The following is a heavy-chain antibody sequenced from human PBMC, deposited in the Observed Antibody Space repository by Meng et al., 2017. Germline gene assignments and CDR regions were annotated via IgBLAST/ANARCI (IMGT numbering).Heavy chain of an antibody. D-gene: IGHD3-22*01. J-gene: IGHJ4*02. CDR1: GSVACYY. CDR3: TRVPRATMIVDGTNFNFDY. Sequence: GSVACYYCGWSRNSPGKRLEWNGEINEIESIDYNPSLKSQITISEDTYKNQFTLKGTSRTAADTAVYYCTRVPRATMIVDGTNFNFDYWGQGTLVTVSS. V-gene: IGHV4-34*01. CDR2: INEIESI.